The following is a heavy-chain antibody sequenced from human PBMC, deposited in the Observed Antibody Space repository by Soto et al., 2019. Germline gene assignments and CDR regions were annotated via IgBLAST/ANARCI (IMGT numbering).Heavy chain of an antibody. CDR1: GYTFTSYY. CDR3: AREYCSSTSCSDPYYYYYGMDV. J-gene: IGHJ6*02. D-gene: IGHD2-2*01. CDR2: INPSGGST. V-gene: IGHV1-46*01. Sequence: ASVKVSCKASGYTFTSYYMHCVRQAPGQVLEWMGIINPSGGSTSYAQKFQGRVTMTRDTSTSTVYMELSSLRSEDTAVYYCAREYCSSTSCSDPYYYYYGMDVWGQGTTVTVSS.